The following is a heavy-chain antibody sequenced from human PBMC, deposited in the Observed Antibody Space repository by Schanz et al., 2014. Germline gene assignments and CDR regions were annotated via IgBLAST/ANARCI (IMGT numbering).Heavy chain of an antibody. CDR1: GLNFDYYG. Sequence: QVQLVESGGGVVQPGRSLRLSCATSGLNFDYYGMNWVRQAPGKGLEWVANIGYDGSEKYYVDSVKGRFTISRDNSKDTLYLQMSGLTPEDTAVYYCARGTIPMQGVPMDFWGQGTLVTVSS. D-gene: IGHD3-10*01. CDR2: IGYDGSEK. J-gene: IGHJ4*02. CDR3: ARGTIPMQGVPMDF. V-gene: IGHV3-33*01.